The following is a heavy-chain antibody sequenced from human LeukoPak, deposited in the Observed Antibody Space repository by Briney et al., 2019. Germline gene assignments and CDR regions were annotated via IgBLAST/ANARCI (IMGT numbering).Heavy chain of an antibody. D-gene: IGHD2-15*01. CDR2: MNPRSGVT. J-gene: IGHJ4*02. CDR1: AYTFTSYD. Sequence: WASVTVSCKATAYTFTSYDYNWGRQATGQGLEWMGWMNPRSGVTGYAQQFQRRVTMTRNTSLSTASMELSSLRSDDTAVYFCARADVVLLRVAVTFANSWGQGTLVTVSS. V-gene: IGHV1-8*02. CDR3: ARADVVLLRVAVTFANS.